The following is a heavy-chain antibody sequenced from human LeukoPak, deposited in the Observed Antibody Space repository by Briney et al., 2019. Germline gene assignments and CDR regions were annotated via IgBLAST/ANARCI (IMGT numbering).Heavy chain of an antibody. V-gene: IGHV1-69*13. J-gene: IGHJ4*02. D-gene: IGHD3-22*01. CDR3: ARVWGSSGYYPS. CDR2: IIPIFGTA. CDR1: GGTFNSYA. Sequence: ASVKVSCKASGGTFNSYAISWVRQAPGQGLEWMGGIIPIFGTANYAQKFQGRVTITADESTSTAYMELSSLRPEDTAVYYCARVWGSSGYYPSWGQGTLVTVSS.